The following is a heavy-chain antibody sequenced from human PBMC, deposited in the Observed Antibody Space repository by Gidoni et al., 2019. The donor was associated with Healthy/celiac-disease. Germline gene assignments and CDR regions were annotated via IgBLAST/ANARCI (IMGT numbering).Heavy chain of an antibody. CDR1: GFTFRSYA. CDR3: ASGGSGNPWDY. Sequence: QGQLVEAGGGVVQPGRSLRLSGEASGFTFRSYAMHWVRQAPGKGLEWVAVLSYDGSNKYYADSVQGRFTISRDNSKNTLYLHMNSLRAEDTAVYYCASGGSGNPWDYWGQGTLVTVSS. J-gene: IGHJ4*02. D-gene: IGHD1-26*01. V-gene: IGHV3-30-3*01. CDR2: LSYDGSNK.